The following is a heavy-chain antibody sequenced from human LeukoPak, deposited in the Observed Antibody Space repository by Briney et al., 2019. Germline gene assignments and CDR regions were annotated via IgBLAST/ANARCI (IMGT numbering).Heavy chain of an antibody. Sequence: ASVKVSCKVSGYTLTELSMRWVRQAPGKGLEWMGGLDPEDGETIYAQKFQGRVTMTEDTSTDTAYMELSSLRSEDTAVYYCATGSRGSYSDWFGHEIDYWGQGTLVTVSS. CDR2: LDPEDGET. J-gene: IGHJ4*02. V-gene: IGHV1-24*01. CDR3: ATGSRGSYSDWFGHEIDY. D-gene: IGHD1-26*01. CDR1: GYTLTELS.